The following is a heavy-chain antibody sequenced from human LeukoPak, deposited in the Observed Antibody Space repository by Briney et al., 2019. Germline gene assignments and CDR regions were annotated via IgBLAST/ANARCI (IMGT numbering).Heavy chain of an antibody. J-gene: IGHJ4*02. Sequence: GGSLRLSCAASGFTFSSYSVIWVRQAPGKGLEWVSAISGSGGSTYYADSVKGRFTISRDNSKNTLYLQMNSLRAEDTAVYYCAKVYSSSWSEFDYWGQGTLVTVSS. CDR2: ISGSGGST. V-gene: IGHV3-23*01. CDR1: GFTFSSYS. D-gene: IGHD6-13*01. CDR3: AKVYSSSWSEFDY.